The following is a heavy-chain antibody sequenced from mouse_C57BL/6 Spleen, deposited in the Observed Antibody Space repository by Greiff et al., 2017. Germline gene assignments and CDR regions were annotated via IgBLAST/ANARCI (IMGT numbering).Heavy chain of an antibody. V-gene: IGHV1-39*01. D-gene: IGHD1-1*01. CDR3: ARSGGFITTVLATDYFDY. J-gene: IGHJ2*01. CDR2: INPNYGTT. CDR1: GYSFTDYN. Sequence: VQLQQSGPELVKPGASVKISCKASGYSFTDYNMNWVKQSNGKSLEWIGVINPNYGTTSYNQKFKGKATLTVDQSSSTAYMQLNSLTSEDSAVYYCARSGGFITTVLATDYFDYWGQGTTLTVSS.